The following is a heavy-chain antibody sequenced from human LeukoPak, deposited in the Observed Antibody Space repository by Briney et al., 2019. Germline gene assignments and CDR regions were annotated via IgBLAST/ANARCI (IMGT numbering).Heavy chain of an antibody. CDR2: IIGSGGST. CDR3: AKIVLSVAGTGVRYFDY. D-gene: IGHD6-19*01. J-gene: IGHJ4*02. V-gene: IGHV3-23*01. Sequence: PGGSLRLSCAASGFTFSSYAMSWVRQAPGKGLEWVSGIIGSGGSTYYADSVKGRFTISRDNSKNTLYLQMNSLRAEDTAVYYCAKIVLSVAGTGVRYFDYWGQGTLVTVSS. CDR1: GFTFSSYA.